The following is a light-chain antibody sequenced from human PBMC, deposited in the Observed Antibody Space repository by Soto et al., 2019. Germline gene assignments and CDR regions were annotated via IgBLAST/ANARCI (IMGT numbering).Light chain of an antibody. J-gene: IGKJ1*01. CDR3: QQYGSSLWT. CDR1: QSVSSNY. V-gene: IGKV3-20*01. Sequence: EIVLTQSPGTLSLSPGERATLSCRASQSVSSNYLAWYQQKPGQAPRLLIYGASGRATGIPDRFSGSGSGTDFTLTISRLEPEDFAVYYCQQYGSSLWTFGQGTKVEIK. CDR2: GAS.